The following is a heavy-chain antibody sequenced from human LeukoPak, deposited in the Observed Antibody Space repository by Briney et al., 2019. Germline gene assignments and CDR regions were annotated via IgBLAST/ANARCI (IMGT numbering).Heavy chain of an antibody. CDR3: ARQNDFMVVPVD. J-gene: IGHJ4*02. D-gene: IGHD2-2*01. CDR1: GGSIGTYY. V-gene: IGHV4-59*08. CDR2: IDYTGTT. Sequence: PSGTLSLTCIVSGGSIGTYYWTWIRQPPGKGLEWIGYIDYTGTTNCNPSLKSRATLSVDMLKNQFSLKLTSVSAADTAVYYCARQNDFMVVPVDWGQGTLVTVSS.